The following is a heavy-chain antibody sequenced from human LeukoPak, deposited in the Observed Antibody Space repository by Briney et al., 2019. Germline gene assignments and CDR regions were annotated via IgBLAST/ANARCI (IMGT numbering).Heavy chain of an antibody. CDR3: AKELLTSPTAEDAFDI. CDR1: GFTFSSNY. D-gene: IGHD1-14*01. CDR2: IYSDGST. J-gene: IGHJ3*02. Sequence: GGSLRLSCAASGFTFSSNYMSWVRQAPGKGLEWVSVIYSDGSTYYSDSVKGRFTVSRDNSKNTLYLQMNSLRAEDTAVYYCAKELLTSPTAEDAFDIWGQGTVVIVSS. V-gene: IGHV3-66*01.